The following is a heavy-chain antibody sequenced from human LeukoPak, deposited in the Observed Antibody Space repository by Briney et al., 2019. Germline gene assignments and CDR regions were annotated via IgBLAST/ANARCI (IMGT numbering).Heavy chain of an antibody. CDR1: GYTFTSYD. CDR2: MNPNNGKT. V-gene: IGHV1-8*01. Sequence: ASVKVSCKASGYTFTSYDIHWVRQATGQGLAWVGWMNPNNGKTGYAQKFQGRVTMTGNTSITTAYMELSSLRSDDTAVYYCARFGVGNYYYGMDVWGQGTTVIVSS. J-gene: IGHJ6*02. CDR3: ARFGVGNYYYGMDV. D-gene: IGHD3-10*01.